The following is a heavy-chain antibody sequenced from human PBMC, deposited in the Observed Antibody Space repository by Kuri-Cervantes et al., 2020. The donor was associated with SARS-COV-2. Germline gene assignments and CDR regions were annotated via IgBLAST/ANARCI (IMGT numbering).Heavy chain of an antibody. CDR3: AALPYFDY. CDR2: IWYDGSNK. V-gene: IGHV3-33*08. J-gene: IGHJ4*02. CDR1: GFTFSGHW. Sequence: GESLKISCAASGFTFSGHWIHWVRQAPGKGLEWVAVIWYDGSNKYYADSVKGRFTISRDNSKNTLYLQMNSLRAEDTAVYYCAALPYFDYWGQGTLVTVSS. D-gene: IGHD1-26*01.